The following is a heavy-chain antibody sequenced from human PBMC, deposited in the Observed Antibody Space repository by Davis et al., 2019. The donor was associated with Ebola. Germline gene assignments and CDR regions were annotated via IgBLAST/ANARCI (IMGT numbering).Heavy chain of an antibody. CDR3: ARQRVEYQLLFRYYYGMDV. J-gene: IGHJ6*02. Sequence: MPSETLSLTCTVSGGSISSYYWSWIRQPPGKGLEWIGYIYYSGSTNYNPSLKSRVTISVDTSKNQFSLKLSSVTAADTAVYYCARQRVEYQLLFRYYYGMDVWGQGTTVTVSS. D-gene: IGHD2-2*01. CDR2: IYYSGST. V-gene: IGHV4-59*08. CDR1: GGSISSYY.